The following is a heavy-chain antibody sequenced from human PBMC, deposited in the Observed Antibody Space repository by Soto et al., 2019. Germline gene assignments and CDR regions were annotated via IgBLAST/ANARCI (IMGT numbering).Heavy chain of an antibody. CDR3: AKAGPRQWEGIGAFDI. CDR1: GFTVGSNY. Sequence: EVQLVESGGGLIQPGGSLRLSCAVAGFTVGSNYMAWVRQAPGKGLEWVSCLYSGGTTYYADSVKGRFTISRDNTNTLYLQMNTLRSEDTAVYYCAKAGPRQWEGIGAFDIWGQGTMVTVSS. CDR2: LYSGGTT. V-gene: IGHV3-53*01. J-gene: IGHJ3*02. D-gene: IGHD1-26*01.